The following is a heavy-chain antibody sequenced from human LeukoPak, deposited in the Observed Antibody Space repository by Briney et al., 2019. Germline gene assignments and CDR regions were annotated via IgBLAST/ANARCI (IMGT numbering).Heavy chain of an antibody. CDR2: IAGGGSST. D-gene: IGHD2-2*01. V-gene: IGHV3-23*01. CDR1: GFTVSFYA. J-gene: IGHJ4*02. Sequence: GGSLRLSCAASGFTVSFYAMSWVRQAPGKGLEWVSVIAGGGSSTYYADSVKGRFTISRDNSKNTLYLQMNRLRAEDTAAYYCGVFSSLDYWGQGALVTVSS. CDR3: GVFSSLDY.